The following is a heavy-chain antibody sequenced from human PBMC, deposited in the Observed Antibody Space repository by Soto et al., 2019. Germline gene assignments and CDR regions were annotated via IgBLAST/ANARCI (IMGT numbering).Heavy chain of an antibody. V-gene: IGHV3-48*01. J-gene: IGHJ5*02. CDR1: GFTFRDYS. D-gene: IGHD2-15*01. CDR2: IHRDDGTV. CDR3: ARTLMCSGGHCSPT. Sequence: EVQLVESGGGLVQPGGSLRLSCAASGFTFRDYSMNWVRQAPGKGLEWIAYIHRDDGTVYYADSVKGRFTISRDNTKNSLHLQMNSLRAEDTAVYFCARTLMCSGGHCSPTWGQGTLVTVSS.